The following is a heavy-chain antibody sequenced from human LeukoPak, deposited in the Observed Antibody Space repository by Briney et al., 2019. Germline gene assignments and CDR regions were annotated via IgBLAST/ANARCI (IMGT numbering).Heavy chain of an antibody. D-gene: IGHD3-10*01. V-gene: IGHV4-38-2*02. CDR3: VRDGYYGSGSPGWFGP. CDR2: VFHRGTT. Sequence: PGGSLRLSCAASGFTFDDYGMSWIRVPPGKGLEWIGSVFHRGTTYYNSSLKSRVNISIDTSKNQFSLKLNSLTTEDTAMYYCVRDGYYGSGSPGWFGPWGPGTLVIVSA. CDR1: GFTFDDYG. J-gene: IGHJ5*02.